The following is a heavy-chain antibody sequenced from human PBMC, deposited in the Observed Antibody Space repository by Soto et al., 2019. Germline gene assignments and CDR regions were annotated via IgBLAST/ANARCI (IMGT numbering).Heavy chain of an antibody. Sequence: QVKLVQSGGEVKKPGASVKISCKASGYTFSSYGISWVRKAPGQGLEWMGWISAYNGNTNYAQKFQGRVTMTTDTSTSTAYMELRSLRSDDTAIYYCARVLEGRYYYESSGYWGQGTLVTVSS. CDR2: ISAYNGNT. J-gene: IGHJ4*02. V-gene: IGHV1-18*01. CDR3: ARVLEGRYYYESSGY. D-gene: IGHD3-22*01. CDR1: GYTFSSYG.